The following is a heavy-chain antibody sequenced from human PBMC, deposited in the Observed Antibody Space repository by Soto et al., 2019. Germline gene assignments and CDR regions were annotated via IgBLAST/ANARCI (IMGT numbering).Heavy chain of an antibody. V-gene: IGHV3-30*03. Sequence: QVQLVESGGGVVQPGRSLRLSCAASGFTFSSYGMHWVRQAPGKGLEWVAVISYDGDNKYYADSVKGRFTISRENSNNMRHLRMKRLRAEDTAVYKCARDRGGNYYVGNFDYWGQGTLVTVSS. CDR2: ISYDGDNK. D-gene: IGHD1-26*01. J-gene: IGHJ4*02. CDR3: ARDRGGNYYVGNFDY. CDR1: GFTFSSYG.